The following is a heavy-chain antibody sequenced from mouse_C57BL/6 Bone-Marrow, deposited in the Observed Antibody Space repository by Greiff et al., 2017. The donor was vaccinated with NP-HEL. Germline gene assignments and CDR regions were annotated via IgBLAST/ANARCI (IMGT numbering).Heavy chain of an antibody. CDR2: INSDGGST. CDR3: ARQGDYFGWFAY. D-gene: IGHD1-1*01. V-gene: IGHV5-2*01. Sequence: EVKLVESGGGLVQPGESLKLSCESNEYEFPSHDMSWVRKTPEKRLELVAAINSDGGSTYYPDTMERRFIISRDNTKKSLYLQMSSLRSEDTALYYCARQGDYFGWFAYWGQGTLVTVSA. J-gene: IGHJ3*01. CDR1: EYEFPSHD.